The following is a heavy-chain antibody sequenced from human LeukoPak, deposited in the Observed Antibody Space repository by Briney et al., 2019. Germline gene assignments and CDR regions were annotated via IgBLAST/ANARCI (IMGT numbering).Heavy chain of an antibody. Sequence: PSETLSLTCTISGDSIGRINYFWGWIRQAPGKGLEWIVSMSYSGHTYYNPSLKSRVTTSIDASKNQLSLNLKSVTAADTAVYYCARDRDVDDSDSWGHGTLVTVSS. D-gene: IGHD1-1*01. CDR1: GDSIGRINYF. V-gene: IGHV4-39*07. CDR3: ARDRDVDDSDS. J-gene: IGHJ5*01. CDR2: MSYSGHT.